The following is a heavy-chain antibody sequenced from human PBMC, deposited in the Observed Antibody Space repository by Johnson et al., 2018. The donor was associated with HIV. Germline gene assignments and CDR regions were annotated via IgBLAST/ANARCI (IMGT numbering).Heavy chain of an antibody. CDR3: AKRGSGWPSDAFDI. CDR2: LKSKTDGGTT. D-gene: IGHD6-19*01. V-gene: IGHV3-15*01. J-gene: IGHJ3*02. CDR1: GFTFSSYS. Sequence: VQLVESGGGVVQPGRSLRLSCAASGFTFSSYSMHWVRQAPGKGLEWVGRLKSKTDGGTTDYAAPVKGRFTISRDDSKNTLYLQMNSLRAEDTAVYYCAKRGSGWPSDAFDIWGQGTMVTVSS.